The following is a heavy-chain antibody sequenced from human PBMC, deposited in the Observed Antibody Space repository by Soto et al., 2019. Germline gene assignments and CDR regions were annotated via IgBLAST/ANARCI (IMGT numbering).Heavy chain of an antibody. Sequence: GSLRLSCAASGITFSSHAMNWVRQAPGKGLEWVSVIWYDGSNKYYADSVKGRFTISRDNSKNTLYLQMNSLRAEDTAVYYCARDGSSYCSGGSCLHDAFDIWGQGTMVTVSS. V-gene: IGHV3-33*01. CDR3: ARDGSSYCSGGSCLHDAFDI. D-gene: IGHD2-15*01. J-gene: IGHJ3*02. CDR2: IWYDGSNK. CDR1: GITFSSHA.